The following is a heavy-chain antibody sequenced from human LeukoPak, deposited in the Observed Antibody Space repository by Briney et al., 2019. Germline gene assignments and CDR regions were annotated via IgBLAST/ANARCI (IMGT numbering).Heavy chain of an antibody. J-gene: IGHJ4*02. V-gene: IGHV3-7*05. Sequence: PGGSLRLSCAASGFTFTGFWMSWVRQALGKGLEWVAKINEYGSETYYVDSVKGRSTISRDNAKNSLYLQMNSLRVEDTAVYYCARDLSYSGAWSYFDYWGQGTLVTVSS. D-gene: IGHD6-19*01. CDR2: INEYGSET. CDR3: ARDLSYSGAWSYFDY. CDR1: GFTFTGFW.